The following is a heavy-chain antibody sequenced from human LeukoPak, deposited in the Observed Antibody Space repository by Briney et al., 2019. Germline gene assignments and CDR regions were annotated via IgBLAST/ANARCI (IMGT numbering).Heavy chain of an antibody. CDR2: IIPIFGTA. CDR3: ARSSRGVVPAASSGDY. D-gene: IGHD2-2*01. J-gene: IGHJ4*02. CDR1: GGTFSSYA. Sequence: SVKVSCKASGGTFSSYAISWVRQAPGQGLEWMGGIIPIFGTANYAQKFQGRVTITADESTSTAYMELSSLRSEDTAVYYCARSSRGVVPAASSGDYWGQGTLVTVSS. V-gene: IGHV1-69*01.